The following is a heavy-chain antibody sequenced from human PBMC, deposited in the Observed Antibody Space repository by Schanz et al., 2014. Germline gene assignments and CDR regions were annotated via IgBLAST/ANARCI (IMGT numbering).Heavy chain of an antibody. D-gene: IGHD3-10*01. CDR2: ISVYHGHT. J-gene: IGHJ6*02. CDR3: VRDAGWAFGDYHGMDV. Sequence: QVQLVQSGGEVKKPGASATVSCKASGYTFNNHGISWVRQAPGQGLEWMGWISVYHGHTNYAEKVHGRVTMTTDTATSTAYMELRSLISDDTAVYYCVRDAGWAFGDYHGMDVGGRGTSVTVSS. CDR1: GYTFNNHG. V-gene: IGHV1-18*01.